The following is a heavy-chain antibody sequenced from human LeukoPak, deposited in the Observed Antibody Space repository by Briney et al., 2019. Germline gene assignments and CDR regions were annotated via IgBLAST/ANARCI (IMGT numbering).Heavy chain of an antibody. Sequence: GGSLRLSCAASGFTFSSYSMNWVRQAPGKGLEWVSYISSSSSTIYYADSVKGRFTISRDNAKNSLYLQMNSLRAEDTAVYYCASDQDPEIVGATEFDYWGQGTLVTVSS. CDR1: GFTFSSYS. CDR2: ISSSSSTI. J-gene: IGHJ4*02. V-gene: IGHV3-48*01. D-gene: IGHD1-26*01. CDR3: ASDQDPEIVGATEFDY.